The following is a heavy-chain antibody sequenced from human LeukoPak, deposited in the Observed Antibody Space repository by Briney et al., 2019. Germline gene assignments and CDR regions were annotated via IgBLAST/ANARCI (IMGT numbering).Heavy chain of an antibody. Sequence: ASVKVSCKASGYTFTSYDINWVRQATGQGLEWMGWMNPNSGNTGYAQKLQGRVTMTRNTYISTAYMELSSLRSEDTAVYYCARVRRRNWFDPWGQGTLVTVSS. CDR1: GYTFTSYD. CDR3: ARVRRRNWFDP. J-gene: IGHJ5*02. V-gene: IGHV1-8*01. CDR2: MNPNSGNT.